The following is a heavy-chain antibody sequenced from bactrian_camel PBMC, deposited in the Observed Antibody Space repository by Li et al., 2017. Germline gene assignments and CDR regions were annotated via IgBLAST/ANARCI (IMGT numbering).Heavy chain of an antibody. V-gene: IGHV3S1*01. J-gene: IGHJ4*01. CDR2: INTNGAST. D-gene: IGHD5*01. CDR1: GFTFSTTS. Sequence: HVQLVESGGGSVQAGGSLRLSCAASGFTFSTTSMFWVRQAPGKGLEWVSVINTNGASTFYAESVKGRFTISRDNAKNTAYLQMNSLKPEDTAVYYYVNGVGWISPGQGTQVTVS.